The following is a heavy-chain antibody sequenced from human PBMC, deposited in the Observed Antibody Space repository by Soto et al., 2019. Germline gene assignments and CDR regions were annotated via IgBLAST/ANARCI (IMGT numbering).Heavy chain of an antibody. V-gene: IGHV6-1*01. CDR2: TYYRSKWYN. D-gene: IGHD3-22*01. CDR3: ARGLWGGYYSNCFDP. Sequence: SQTLSLTCVISGDSVSSNSSAWNWIRQSPSRGLELLGRTYYRSKWYNNYAISVKSRITINTDTSKNQFYLQLNSGTPEDTAVYYCARGLWGGYYSNCFDPGGQGTLVNVSS. J-gene: IGHJ5*02. CDR1: GDSVSSNSSA.